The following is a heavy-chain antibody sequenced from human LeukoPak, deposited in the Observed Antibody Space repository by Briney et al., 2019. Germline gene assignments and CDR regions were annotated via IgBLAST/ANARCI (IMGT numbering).Heavy chain of an antibody. V-gene: IGHV1-2*02. D-gene: IGHD3/OR15-3a*01. J-gene: IGHJ6*03. CDR3: ARDLHLIWTPNNYYYYYYMDV. CDR2: INPNSGGT. CDR1: GYTFTGYY. Sequence: ASVKVSCKASGYTFTGYYMHWVRQAPGQGLEWMGRINPNSGGTNYAQKIQGRVTMTRDTSISTAYMELSRLRSDDTAVYYCARDLHLIWTPNNYYYYYYMDVWGKGTTVTVSS.